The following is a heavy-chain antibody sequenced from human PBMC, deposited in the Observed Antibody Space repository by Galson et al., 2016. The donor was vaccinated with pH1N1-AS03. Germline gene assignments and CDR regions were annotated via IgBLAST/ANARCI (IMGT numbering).Heavy chain of an antibody. CDR2: ISPQNGNT. CDR3: ARAAPFDP. V-gene: IGHV1-18*04. J-gene: IGHJ5*02. D-gene: IGHD2-15*01. CDR1: GYTFSNFG. Sequence: SVKVSCKASGYTFSNFGMSWVRQAPGQGLEWMGWISPQNGNTQYAQRLEGRVTVTTDTSTSTAYMELWSLTYDDTAVCYCARAAPFDPWGQGTLVIVSS.